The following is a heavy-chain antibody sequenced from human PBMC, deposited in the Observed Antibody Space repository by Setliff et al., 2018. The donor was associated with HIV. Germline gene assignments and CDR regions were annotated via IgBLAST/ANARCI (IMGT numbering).Heavy chain of an antibody. V-gene: IGHV1-18*04. Sequence: ASVKVSCKASGYTFTGNYIHWVRQAPGQGLEWIGWISPYSRITNYAPKFRDRVTMTTETSTNTAYLEVRSLSSDDTAVYYCARGRNYNSGMDVWGQGTTVTVSS. CDR3: ARGRNYNSGMDV. CDR2: ISPYSRIT. D-gene: IGHD3-10*01. CDR1: GYTFTGNY. J-gene: IGHJ6*02.